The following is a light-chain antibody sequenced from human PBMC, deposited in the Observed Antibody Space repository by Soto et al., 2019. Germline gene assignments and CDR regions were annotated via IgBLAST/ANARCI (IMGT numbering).Light chain of an antibody. CDR1: RRISSAY. CDR2: GAS. J-gene: IGKJ2*01. CDR3: LQSRNSPLT. V-gene: IGKV3-20*01. Sequence: EVVLTQSPGTLSLSPGERATLSCRASRRISSAYLAWYQQKPGQAPRLLIYGASTRATDIPDRFTGSGSATDFTLIISRLEPDDFAVYYCLQSRNSPLTFGQGTRLEIK.